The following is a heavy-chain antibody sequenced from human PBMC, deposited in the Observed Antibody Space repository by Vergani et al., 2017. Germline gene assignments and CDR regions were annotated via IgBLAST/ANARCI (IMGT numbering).Heavy chain of an antibody. CDR2: IKQDGSDK. D-gene: IGHD5-24*01. V-gene: IGHV3-7*01. Sequence: EVQLLESGGDLVQPGGSLRLSCAASGFSFTTYAMSWVRQAPGKGLEWVANIKQDGSDKNYVDSVKGRFTISRDNAKNSVYLQMNSLRAEDTAVYYCARLHYNGNYLDYWGQGTLVAVSS. CDR1: GFSFTTYA. J-gene: IGHJ4*02. CDR3: ARLHYNGNYLDY.